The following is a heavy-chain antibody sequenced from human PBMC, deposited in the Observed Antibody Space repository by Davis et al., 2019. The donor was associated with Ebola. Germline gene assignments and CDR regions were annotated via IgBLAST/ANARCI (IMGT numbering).Heavy chain of an antibody. J-gene: IGHJ4*02. V-gene: IGHV3-23*01. CDR1: GFIFSRYA. CDR2: ISGSGADT. D-gene: IGHD3-10*01. Sequence: GESLKISCAASGFIFSRYAMHWVRQAPGKGLEWVSGISGSGADTFYADSVKGRFTISRDNSKNTLYLQMNSLRAEDTAVYYCAKRLLWFGDEYGEFNYWGQGTLVTVSS. CDR3: AKRLLWFGDEYGEFNY.